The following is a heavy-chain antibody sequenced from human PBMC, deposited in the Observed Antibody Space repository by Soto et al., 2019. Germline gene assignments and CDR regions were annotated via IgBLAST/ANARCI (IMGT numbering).Heavy chain of an antibody. J-gene: IGHJ6*02. D-gene: IGHD3-3*01. V-gene: IGHV3-21*01. Sequence: GGSLRLSCAASGFTFGSYSMNWVRQAPGKGLEWVSSISSSSSYIYYADSVKGRFTISRDNAKNSLYLQMNSLRAEDTAVYYCARDGYYDFWSAVGYYYYGMDVWGQGTTVTVSS. CDR3: ARDGYYDFWSAVGYYYYGMDV. CDR1: GFTFGSYS. CDR2: ISSSSSYI.